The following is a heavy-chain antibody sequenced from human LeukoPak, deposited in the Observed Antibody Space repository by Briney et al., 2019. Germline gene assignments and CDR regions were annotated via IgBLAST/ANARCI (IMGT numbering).Heavy chain of an antibody. CDR2: IKQDGSEK. J-gene: IGHJ4*02. V-gene: IGHV3-7*01. D-gene: IGHD6-19*01. CDR3: ARDAHIPVAGTNLGY. Sequence: PGGSLRLSCAASGFTFSSYWMSWVRQAPGKGLEWVANIKQDGSEKYYVDSVKGRFTISRDNAKNSLYLQMNSLRAEDTAVYYCARDAHIPVAGTNLGYWGQGTLVTVSS. CDR1: GFTFSSYW.